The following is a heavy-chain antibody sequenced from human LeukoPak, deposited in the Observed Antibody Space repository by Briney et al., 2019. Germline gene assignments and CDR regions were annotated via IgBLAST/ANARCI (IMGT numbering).Heavy chain of an antibody. V-gene: IGHV3-53*01. CDR3: ARRGGGKYFDY. CDR2: IYSGGST. Sequence: GGSLRLSCAASGFAFSSYAISWDRQAPGKGLEWVSVIYSGGSTYYADSVKGRFTISRDNSKNTLYLQMNSLRAEDTAVYYCARRGGGKYFDYWGQGTLVTVSS. D-gene: IGHD3-16*01. J-gene: IGHJ4*02. CDR1: GFAFSSYA.